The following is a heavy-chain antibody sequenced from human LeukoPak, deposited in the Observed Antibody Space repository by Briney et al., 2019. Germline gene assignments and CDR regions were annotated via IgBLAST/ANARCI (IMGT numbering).Heavy chain of an antibody. CDR1: GFTFSSCA. Sequence: GGSLRLSCAASGFTFSSCAMSWVRQAPGKGLEWVSAISGRGSSTHYADSVKGRFTISRDNSKNTLYLQMNSLRAEDTAVYYCAKKWSGGDSSVVAATDLDYWSQGTLVTVSS. J-gene: IGHJ4*02. V-gene: IGHV3-23*01. D-gene: IGHD2-15*01. CDR2: ISGRGSST. CDR3: AKKWSGGDSSVVAATDLDY.